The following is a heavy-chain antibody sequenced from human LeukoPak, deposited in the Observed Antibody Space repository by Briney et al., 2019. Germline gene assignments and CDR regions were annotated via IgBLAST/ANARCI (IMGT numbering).Heavy chain of an antibody. V-gene: IGHV4-30-2*01. Sequence: PSETLSLTCTVSGGSISSGDYYWSWIRQPPGKGLEWIGYIYHSGSTYYNPSLKSRVTISVDRSKNQFSLKLSSVTAADTAVYYCARVPPGRYDILTGNRPPGPFDPWGQGTLVTVSS. J-gene: IGHJ5*02. CDR2: IYHSGST. CDR3: ARVPPGRYDILTGNRPPGPFDP. D-gene: IGHD3-9*01. CDR1: GGSISSGDYY.